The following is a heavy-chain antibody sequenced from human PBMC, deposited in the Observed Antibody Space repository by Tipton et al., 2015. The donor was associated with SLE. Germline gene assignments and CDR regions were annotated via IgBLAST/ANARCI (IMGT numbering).Heavy chain of an antibody. CDR2: INHSGST. V-gene: IGHV4-34*01. J-gene: IGHJ4*02. D-gene: IGHD6-19*01. Sequence: TLSLTCAVYGGSFSGYYWSWIRQPPGKGLEWIGEINHSGSTNYNPSLKSRVTISVDTSKNQFSLKLSSVTAADTAVYYCARDGDGTIAVAGRFDYWGQGTLVTVSS. CDR1: GGSFSGYY. CDR3: ARDGDGTIAVAGRFDY.